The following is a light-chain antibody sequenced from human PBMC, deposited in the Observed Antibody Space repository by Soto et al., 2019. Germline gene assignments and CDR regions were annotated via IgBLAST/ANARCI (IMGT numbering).Light chain of an antibody. CDR3: QQRTSSS. Sequence: EIVLTQSPATLSMSPGERATLSCRASQSVSTYLAWYQQKPGQAPRLLIYDASIRAAGIPARFSCSGSGTNFTLTISSLEAEDFAVYYCQQRTSSSFGGGTKVEI. V-gene: IGKV3-11*01. J-gene: IGKJ4*01. CDR2: DAS. CDR1: QSVSTY.